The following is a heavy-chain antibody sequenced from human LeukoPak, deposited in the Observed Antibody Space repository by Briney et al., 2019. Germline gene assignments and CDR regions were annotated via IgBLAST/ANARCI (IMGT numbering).Heavy chain of an antibody. CDR3: AKVPRGYSYGSPLFDY. CDR2: IYTGGGT. D-gene: IGHD5-18*01. V-gene: IGHV3-66*01. J-gene: IGHJ4*02. Sequence: GGSLRLSCSASGLTVSTNYMNWVRQAPGKGLEWVALIYTGGGTYSADSVKGRFTISRDSSKNTLYLQMNSLRAEDTAVYYCAKVPRGYSYGSPLFDYWGQGTLVTVSS. CDR1: GLTVSTNY.